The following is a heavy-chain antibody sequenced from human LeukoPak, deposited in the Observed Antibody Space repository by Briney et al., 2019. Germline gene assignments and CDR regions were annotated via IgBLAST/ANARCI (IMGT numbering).Heavy chain of an antibody. Sequence: SDTLSLTCTVSGGSISSYYWSWIRQPAGKGLEWIGRIYTRGSTNYNPSLRSRVTMSVDTSKNQFSLKLSSVTAADTAVYYCARALGYCSGGSCKTYYYYYMDVWGKGTTVTVSS. J-gene: IGHJ6*03. V-gene: IGHV4-4*07. CDR2: IYTRGST. D-gene: IGHD2-15*01. CDR3: ARALGYCSGGSCKTYYYYYMDV. CDR1: GGSISSYY.